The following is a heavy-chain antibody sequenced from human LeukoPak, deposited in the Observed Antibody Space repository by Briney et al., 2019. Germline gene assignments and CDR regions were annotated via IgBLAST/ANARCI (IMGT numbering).Heavy chain of an antibody. V-gene: IGHV1-2*02. CDR2: INTNSGGT. Sequence: ASVKVSCKASGYTFAGYYMHWVRQAPGQGLEWMGWINTNSGGTNYAQKFQGRVTMTRDTSISTAYMELSRLRSDDTAVYYCWVVITHDAFDIWGQGTMVTVSS. CDR3: WVVITHDAFDI. CDR1: GYTFAGYY. J-gene: IGHJ3*02. D-gene: IGHD3-22*01.